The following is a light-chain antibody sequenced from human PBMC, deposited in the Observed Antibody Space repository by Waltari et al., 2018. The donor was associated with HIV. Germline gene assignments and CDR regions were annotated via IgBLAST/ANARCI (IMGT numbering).Light chain of an antibody. Sequence: QSVLTQPPSVSGAPSQRVTISCSGGSSNIASNAVNWYQQLPGKTPKLLIYCADQLPSGVSGGFSGSKSGTSASLAISGLQSEDEADYYCAAWDDGLNGYVFGTGTKLTVL. CDR3: AAWDDGLNGYV. CDR1: SSNIASNA. J-gene: IGLJ1*01. CDR2: CAD. V-gene: IGLV1-36*01.